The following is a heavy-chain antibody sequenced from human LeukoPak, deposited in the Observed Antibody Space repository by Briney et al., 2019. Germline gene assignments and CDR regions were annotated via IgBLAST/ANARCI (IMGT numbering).Heavy chain of an antibody. CDR1: GFTFDDFA. CDR3: AKQYNYDSSGYPTPYFDY. V-gene: IGHV3-43*02. J-gene: IGHJ4*02. CDR2: ISGDGDST. Sequence: PGGSLRLSCAASGFTFDDFAMHWVRQAPGKGLEWVSLISGDGDSTYYTDSVKGRFTISRDNSKNSLYLQMNSLRTEDTALYYCAKQYNYDSSGYPTPYFDYGGQGTLVTVSS. D-gene: IGHD3-22*01.